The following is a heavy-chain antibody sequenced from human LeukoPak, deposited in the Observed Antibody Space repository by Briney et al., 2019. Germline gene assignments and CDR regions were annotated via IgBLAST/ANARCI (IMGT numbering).Heavy chain of an antibody. CDR1: GFTFSSYA. CDR3: ATLTVTTSQRSF. V-gene: IGHV3-64*01. D-gene: IGHD4-17*01. CDR2: ISSNEGST. J-gene: IGHJ4*02. Sequence: GGSLRLSCAASGFTFSSYAMHWVRQAPGKGLEYVSAISSNEGSTYYANSVKGRFTISRDNSKNTLYLQMGSLRAEDMAVYYCATLTVTTSQRSFWGQGTLVTVSS.